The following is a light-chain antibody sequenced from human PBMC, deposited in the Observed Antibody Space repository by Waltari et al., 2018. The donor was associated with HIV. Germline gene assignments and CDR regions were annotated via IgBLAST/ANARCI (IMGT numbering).Light chain of an antibody. J-gene: IGLJ2*01. V-gene: IGLV2-14*01. CDR1: SSDVGGYNY. CDR2: DVS. Sequence: QSALTQPASVSGSPGQSITISCTGTSSDVGGYNYVSWYQHHPGQAPKLMIFDVSNRPSGVFNSFSGSKSGNTASLTISGIQAEDESDYYCNSYTSSSHVIFGGGTKLTVL. CDR3: NSYTSSSHVI.